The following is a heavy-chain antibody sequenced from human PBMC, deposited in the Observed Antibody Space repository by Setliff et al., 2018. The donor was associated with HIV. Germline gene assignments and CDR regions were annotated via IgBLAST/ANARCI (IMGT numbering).Heavy chain of an antibody. CDR3: ARVKSIKTTLVRLWPRFDL. CDR2: IDDSGSI. J-gene: IGHJ5*02. Sequence: SETLSLTCAVYGGSLSGFYWTFIRQSPGKGLEWIGEIDDSGSIIYNPSLQSRVTMSVDTSKNQFSLKVRSLTAADTGLYYCARVKSIKTTLVRLWPRFDLWGQGTQVTVSS. V-gene: IGHV4-34*01. D-gene: IGHD3-10*01. CDR1: GGSLSGFY.